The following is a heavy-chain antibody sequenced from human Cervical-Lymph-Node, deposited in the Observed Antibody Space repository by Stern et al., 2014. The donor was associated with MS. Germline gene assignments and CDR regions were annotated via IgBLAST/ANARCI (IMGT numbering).Heavy chain of an antibody. D-gene: IGHD2/OR15-2a*01. CDR1: GFTFSDYF. CDR3: ARCNVPRKAYSMDV. V-gene: IGHV3-11*01. J-gene: IGHJ6*02. CDR2: MSSVGSNI. Sequence: QVQLVESGGGLVKPGGSLRLSCAASGFTFSDYFMTWIRQAPGKGLEWVAYMSSVGSNIYYADSVKGRFTVSRDNANNSLDLQMHSLRAEDTAVYYCARCNVPRKAYSMDVWGQGTTVTVSS.